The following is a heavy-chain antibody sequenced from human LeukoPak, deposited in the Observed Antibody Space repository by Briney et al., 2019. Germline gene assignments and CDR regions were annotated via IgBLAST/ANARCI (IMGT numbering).Heavy chain of an antibody. CDR2: IYCSGST. D-gene: IGHD1-26*01. CDR1: GGFISSSTYY. CDR3: ARRGYLGSTSRYFDL. Sequence: SPTQSPTCTVSGGFISSSTYYWGWIRQPPGKGLERIGGIYCSGSTSYHPSLKSRVTMDVDTSKNQCSLKLGSVTAADTAVYYCARRGYLGSTSRYFDLWGGGTLVTVSS. J-gene: IGHJ2*01. V-gene: IGHV4-39*01.